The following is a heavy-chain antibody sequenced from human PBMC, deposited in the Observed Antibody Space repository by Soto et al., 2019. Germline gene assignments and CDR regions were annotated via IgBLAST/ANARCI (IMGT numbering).Heavy chain of an antibody. CDR1: GFTFSSYA. CDR3: AKDFSSSWYEPYDAFDI. CDR2: ISGSGGST. V-gene: IGHV3-23*01. D-gene: IGHD6-13*01. Sequence: EVQLLESGGGLVQPGGSLRLSCAASGFTFSSYAMSWVRQAPGKGLEWVSAISGSGGSTYYADSVKGRFTISRDNSRNTLYLQMNSLRAEDTAVYYCAKDFSSSWYEPYDAFDIWGQGTMVTVSS. J-gene: IGHJ3*02.